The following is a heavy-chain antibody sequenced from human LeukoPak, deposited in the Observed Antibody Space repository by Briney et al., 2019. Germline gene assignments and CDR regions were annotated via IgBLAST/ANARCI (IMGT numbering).Heavy chain of an antibody. CDR2: IKQDGSEK. V-gene: IGHV3-7*03. D-gene: IGHD6-6*01. Sequence: GGSLRLSCAASGFTFSSYWMSWVRQAPGKGLEWVANIKQDGSEKYYVDSVKGRFTISRDNSKNTLYLQMNSLRAEDTAVYYCAKPVLAARPWGQGTLVTVSS. J-gene: IGHJ5*02. CDR3: AKPVLAARP. CDR1: GFTFSSYW.